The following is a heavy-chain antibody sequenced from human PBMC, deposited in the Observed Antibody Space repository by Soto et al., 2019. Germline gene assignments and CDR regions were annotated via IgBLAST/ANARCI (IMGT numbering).Heavy chain of an antibody. J-gene: IGHJ4*02. D-gene: IGHD2-2*01. CDR1: GYTFTSYA. CDR2: INAGNGNT. V-gene: IGHV1-3*01. Sequence: ASVKVSCKASGYTFTSYAMHWVRQAPGQRLEWMGWINAGNGNTKYSQKFQGRVTITRDTSASTAYMELSSLRSEDTAVYYCARAIMRYCSSTGCYLFDYWGQGTLVTVSS. CDR3: ARAIMRYCSSTGCYLFDY.